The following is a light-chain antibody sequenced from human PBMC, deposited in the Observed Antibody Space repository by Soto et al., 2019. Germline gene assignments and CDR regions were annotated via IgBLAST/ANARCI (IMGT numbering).Light chain of an antibody. CDR1: QSISSW. V-gene: IGKV1-5*03. Sequence: DIQVTQSPSTLSAAVGDRVRITCRASQSISSWLAWYQQKPGKAPKLLIYKASTLKSGVPSRFSGSGSGTEFTLTISSLQPDDFATYYCQHYNSYPEALGQGAKVDI. CDR2: KAS. J-gene: IGKJ1*01. CDR3: QHYNSYPEA.